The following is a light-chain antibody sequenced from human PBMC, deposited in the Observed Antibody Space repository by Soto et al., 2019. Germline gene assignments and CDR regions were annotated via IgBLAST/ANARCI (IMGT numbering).Light chain of an antibody. V-gene: IGKV3-11*01. CDR3: QQRRT. Sequence: ETVLTQSPATLSLSPGERATLSCRASQSVRSYLAWYQQKPGQAPRLLIYDASNRATGIPARFSGSGSGTDFTLTISSLEPEDFAVYYCQQRRTFGQGTKVEIK. J-gene: IGKJ1*01. CDR1: QSVRSY. CDR2: DAS.